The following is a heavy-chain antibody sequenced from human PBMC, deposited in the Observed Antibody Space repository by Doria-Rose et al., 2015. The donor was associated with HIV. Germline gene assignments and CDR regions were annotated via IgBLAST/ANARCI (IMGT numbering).Heavy chain of an antibody. J-gene: IGHJ1*01. CDR1: Y. CDR2: INHGVST. V-gene: IGHV4-34*01. D-gene: IGHD4-17*01. CDR3: ARGPSDFGDYVAFQH. Sequence: YWTWIRQSPGKGLEWIGEINHGVSTNYNPSLKSRVTISLDMSNNQFSLKVTSVTAADTAVYYCARGPSDFGDYVAFQHWGQGTLGTGSS.